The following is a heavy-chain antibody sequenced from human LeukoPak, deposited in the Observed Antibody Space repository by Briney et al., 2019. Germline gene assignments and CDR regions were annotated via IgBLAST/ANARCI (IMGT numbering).Heavy chain of an antibody. CDR3: ARVRDNACDY. CDR2: LRGDTGDT. J-gene: IGHJ4*02. D-gene: IGHD1-1*01. Sequence: ASVTVSCKTSGYMVSDYYMHWVRQAPGQGLEWMGWLRGDTGDTDSPQKFKGRVTMTRDTATNTAYMQLSRLTYDDTAMYFCARVRDNACDYWAQGTLVTVSS. V-gene: IGHV1-2*02. CDR1: GYMVSDYY.